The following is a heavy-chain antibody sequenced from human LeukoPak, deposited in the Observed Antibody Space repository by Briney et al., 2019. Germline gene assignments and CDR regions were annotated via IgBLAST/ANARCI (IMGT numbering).Heavy chain of an antibody. CDR3: ARVGNGRSWDY. CDR2: ISLGNSTM. D-gene: IGHD2-15*01. Sequence: GGSLRLSCAASGFTFSSFTMNWARQVPGKGLEWISYISLGNSTMFYADSVKGRFTISRDNAKDSLYLQMNSLRDDDTAVYYCARVGNGRSWDYWGQGTLVSVSS. CDR1: GFTFSSFT. J-gene: IGHJ4*02. V-gene: IGHV3-48*02.